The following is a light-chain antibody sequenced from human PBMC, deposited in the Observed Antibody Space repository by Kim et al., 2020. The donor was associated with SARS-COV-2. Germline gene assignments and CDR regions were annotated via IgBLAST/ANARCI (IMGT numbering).Light chain of an antibody. CDR1: SYNIGSNS. CDR2: NNN. J-gene: IGLJ3*02. CDR3: APWDDSLSGWV. Sequence: ELTQPPSASGTPGQRVTISCSGSSYNIGSNSVYWYQQLPGTAPKLLIYNNNQRPSGVPDRFSGSKSGTSASLAISGLRSEDEADYYCAPWDDSLSGWVFGGGTKVTVL. V-gene: IGLV1-47*02.